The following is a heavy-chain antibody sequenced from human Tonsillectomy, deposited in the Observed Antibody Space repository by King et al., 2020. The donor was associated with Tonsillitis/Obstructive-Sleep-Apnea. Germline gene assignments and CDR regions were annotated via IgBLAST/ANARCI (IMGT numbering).Heavy chain of an antibody. V-gene: IGHV5-51*01. CDR3: ASRSRGDVFDI. J-gene: IGHJ3*02. Sequence: VQLVESGAEVKKPGESLRISCKGSGYTFTTYWIGGVRQMPGKGLEWMGIIYPDSSDTRYSPSLQGQVTISADKSINTAYVQWSSLKTSDTAVYYCASRSRGDVFDIWGQGTMVTVSS. D-gene: IGHD5-12*01. CDR1: GYTFTTYW. CDR2: IYPDSSDT.